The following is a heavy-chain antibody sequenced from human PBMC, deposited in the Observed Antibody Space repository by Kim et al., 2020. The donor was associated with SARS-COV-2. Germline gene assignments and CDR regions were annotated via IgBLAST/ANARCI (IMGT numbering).Heavy chain of an antibody. CDR2: ISSSSSYI. Sequence: GGSLRLSCAASGFTFSSYSMNWVRQAPGKGLEWVSSISSSSSYIYYADSVKGRFTISRDNAKNSLYLQMNSLRAEDTAVYYCARNGRSTSCIDYWGQGTLVTVSS. CDR1: GFTFSSYS. J-gene: IGHJ4*02. V-gene: IGHV3-21*01. CDR3: ARNGRSTSCIDY. D-gene: IGHD2-2*01.